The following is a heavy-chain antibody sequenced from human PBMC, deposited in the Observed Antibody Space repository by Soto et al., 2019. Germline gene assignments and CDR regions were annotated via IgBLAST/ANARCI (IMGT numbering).Heavy chain of an antibody. CDR2: ISGSGGRT. Sequence: GGSLRLSCAASVFTFSSYAVSWVRQAPGKGLEWVSAISGSGGRTYYADSVKGRFTISRDNSKNTLYLQLNSLRAEDTAVYYCAKLDQPRDYWGQGTLVTVSS. CDR3: AKLDQPRDY. J-gene: IGHJ4*02. D-gene: IGHD2-2*01. V-gene: IGHV3-23*01. CDR1: VFTFSSYA.